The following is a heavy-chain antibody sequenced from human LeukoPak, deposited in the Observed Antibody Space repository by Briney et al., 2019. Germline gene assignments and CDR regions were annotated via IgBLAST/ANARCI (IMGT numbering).Heavy chain of an antibody. CDR2: IKQDGSEK. J-gene: IGHJ3*02. V-gene: IGHV3-7*01. Sequence: GGSLRLSCAASGFTFSSYWMSWVRQAPGKGLEWVANIKQDGSEKYYVDSVKGRFTISRDNAKNSLYLQMNSLRAKDTVVFYCARSNWAAFDIWGQGTMVTVSS. CDR3: ARSNWAAFDI. D-gene: IGHD7-27*01. CDR1: GFTFSSYW.